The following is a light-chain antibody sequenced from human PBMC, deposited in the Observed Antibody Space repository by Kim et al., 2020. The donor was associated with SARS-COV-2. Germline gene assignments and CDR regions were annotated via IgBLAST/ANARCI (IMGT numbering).Light chain of an antibody. CDR1: GSNIGSNT. CDR3: AAWDDRLNGIL. V-gene: IGLV1-44*01. Sequence: GQRVTISCSGSGSNIGSNTVNWYQQRPGTAPKLRIYSNNQRPSGVPDRVSGSESGTSASLAISGLQSEDEAEDYCAAWDDRLNGILFGGGTQLTVL. CDR2: SNN. J-gene: IGLJ2*01.